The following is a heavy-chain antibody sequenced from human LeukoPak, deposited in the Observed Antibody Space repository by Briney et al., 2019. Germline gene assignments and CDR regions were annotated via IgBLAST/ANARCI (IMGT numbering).Heavy chain of an antibody. V-gene: IGHV4-34*01. CDR2: VNHSGST. J-gene: IGHJ4*02. Sequence: SETLSLTCAVYGGSFRGYYWSWIRQPPGKGLEWIGEVNHSGSTNYNPSLKSRVTISVDTSKNQFSLKLSSVTAADTAVYYCARGASDPLTVTTDFDYWGQGTLVTVSS. CDR1: GGSFRGYY. CDR3: ARGASDPLTVTTDFDY. D-gene: IGHD4-17*01.